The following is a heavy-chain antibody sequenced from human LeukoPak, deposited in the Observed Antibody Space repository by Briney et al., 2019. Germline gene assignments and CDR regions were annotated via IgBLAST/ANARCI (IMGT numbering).Heavy chain of an antibody. J-gene: IGHJ4*02. V-gene: IGHV3-23*01. CDR2: ISGSGGST. CDR1: GFTFSSYA. Sequence: GGSLRLSCAASGFTFSSYAMSWVRQAPGKGLEWVSAISGSGGSTYYADSVKGRFTISRDNSKNTLYLQMNSLRAEDTAVYYCARDTARFMVRGVTDWGQGTLVTVSS. D-gene: IGHD3-10*01. CDR3: ARDTARFMVRGVTD.